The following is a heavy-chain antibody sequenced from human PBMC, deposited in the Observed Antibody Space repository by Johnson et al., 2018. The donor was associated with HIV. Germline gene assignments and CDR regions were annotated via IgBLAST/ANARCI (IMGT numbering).Heavy chain of an antibody. Sequence: QEQLVESGGGVVQPGRSLRLSCAASGFTFSSYAMHWVRQAPGKGLEWVAVISYDGSNKFYAESVKGRFTISRDNAKNSLYLQMNSLGAGDTAVYYCARSGRGTLTTVPDAFDIWGQGTMVTVSS. CDR1: GFTFSSYA. V-gene: IGHV3-30*04. D-gene: IGHD4-17*01. CDR3: ARSGRGTLTTVPDAFDI. CDR2: ISYDGSNK. J-gene: IGHJ3*02.